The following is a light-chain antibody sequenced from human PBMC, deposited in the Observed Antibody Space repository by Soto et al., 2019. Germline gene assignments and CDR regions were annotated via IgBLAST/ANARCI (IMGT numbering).Light chain of an antibody. J-gene: IGKJ1*01. V-gene: IGKV3-11*01. Sequence: EIVLTQSPATLSLSPGERATLSCRASQSVSINLAWYQQKPGQAPRLLIYAASKRATGIPARFSGSGSGTDFTLTISSLKPEDFAVYYCQQRSDWPRTFGQGTKVEIK. CDR3: QQRSDWPRT. CDR1: QSVSIN. CDR2: AAS.